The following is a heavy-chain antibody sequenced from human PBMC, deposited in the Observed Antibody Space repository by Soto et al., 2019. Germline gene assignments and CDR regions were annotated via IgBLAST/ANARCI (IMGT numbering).Heavy chain of an antibody. V-gene: IGHV3-30*04. Sequence: QVQLVESGGGVVQPGRSLRLSCAASGFTFSGYAMHWVRQAPGKGLEWVAATSYDENYKYYADSVKGRFTISRDNSKNTLFLQMNSLRTEDTAVYYCARQGGSSGIWSFDYWGQGSLVTFSS. J-gene: IGHJ4*02. CDR2: TSYDENYK. D-gene: IGHD6-6*01. CDR3: ARQGGSSGIWSFDY. CDR1: GFTFSGYA.